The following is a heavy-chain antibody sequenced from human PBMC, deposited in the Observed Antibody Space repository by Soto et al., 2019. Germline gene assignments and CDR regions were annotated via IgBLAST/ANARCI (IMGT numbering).Heavy chain of an antibody. Sequence: GASVKVSCKASNDSLSSHFIHWVRQAPGEGLEWMGIINPGPNSASYSKEFQGRLTLTSDMPSRTVYMQLSNLRAEDTAVYYCAKDPTSYSSLVFDYWGQGTLVTVSS. V-gene: IGHV1-46*01. CDR1: NDSLSSHF. CDR3: AKDPTSYSSLVFDY. CDR2: INPGPNSA. D-gene: IGHD4-4*01. J-gene: IGHJ4*02.